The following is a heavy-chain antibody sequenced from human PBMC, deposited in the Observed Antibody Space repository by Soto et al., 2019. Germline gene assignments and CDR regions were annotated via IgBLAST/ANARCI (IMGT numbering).Heavy chain of an antibody. J-gene: IGHJ6*02. CDR1: GYTFTSYG. V-gene: IGHV1-18*01. CDR2: ISAYNGNT. D-gene: IGHD3-3*01. Sequence: QVPLVQSGAEVKKPGASVKVSCKASGYTFTSYGISWVRQAPGQGLEWMGWISAYNGNTNYAQKLQGRVTMTTDTSTSTAYMELRSLRSDDTAVYYCASWSPARAGRFYYYYGMDVWGQGTTVTVSS. CDR3: ASWSPARAGRFYYYYGMDV.